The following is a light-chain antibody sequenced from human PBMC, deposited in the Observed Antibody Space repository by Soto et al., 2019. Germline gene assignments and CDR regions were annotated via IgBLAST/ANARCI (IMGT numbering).Light chain of an antibody. CDR2: GAS. CDR1: QSVSSN. Sequence: ETVMTQPPATLAVSPGERATLSCRASQSVSSNLAWYQQKPGQAPRLLIYGASNRATGIPDRFSGSGSGTDFTLTISRLEPEDFAVYYCQQYGRSGTLGQGPKVDI. CDR3: QQYGRSGT. V-gene: IGKV3-20*01. J-gene: IGKJ1*01.